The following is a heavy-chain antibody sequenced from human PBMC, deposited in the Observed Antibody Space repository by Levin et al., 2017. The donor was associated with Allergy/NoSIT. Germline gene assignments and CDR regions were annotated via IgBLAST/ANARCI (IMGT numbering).Heavy chain of an antibody. CDR3: ARLSLNAFDI. CDR2: ISTSSNYI. CDR1: GFTFSDYS. J-gene: IGHJ3*02. D-gene: IGHD2-8*01. V-gene: IGHV3-21*01. Sequence: KAGGSLRLSCAASGFTFSDYSMNWVRQAPGKGLEWVSSISTSSNYIYYADSVKGRFSISRDNAKNSLFLQMSSLRAEDTAVYYCARLSLNAFDIWGQGTMVTVSS.